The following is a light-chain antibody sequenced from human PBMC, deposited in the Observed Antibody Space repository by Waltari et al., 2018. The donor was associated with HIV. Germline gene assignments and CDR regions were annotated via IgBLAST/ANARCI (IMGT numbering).Light chain of an antibody. J-gene: IGLJ2*01. CDR2: DTT. CDR1: TGVLPSGQC. CDR3: SLSFGGAAV. V-gene: IGLV7-46*01. Sequence: QAVVTQEPSLTVSPGGTVTLPCGSSTGVLPSGQCPHWFQQKPGQAPRPLIYDTTNEHSWTPARFSGSLLGGKAVLTLSDAQPEDEADYYCSLSFGGAAVFGGGTHVTVL.